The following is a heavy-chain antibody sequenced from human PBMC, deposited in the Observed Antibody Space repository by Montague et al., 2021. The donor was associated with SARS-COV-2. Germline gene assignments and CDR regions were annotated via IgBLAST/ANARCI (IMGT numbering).Heavy chain of an antibody. V-gene: IGHV4-4*02. CDR1: DGSISSPNW. J-gene: IGHJ6*02. D-gene: IGHD3-16*01. CDR3: ARGGTYHYGMDV. CDR2: IYYTGNT. Sequence: SETLSLTCAVSDGSISSPNWWNWVRQPPGKGLEWIGEIYYTGNTNYNPSLKSRVTIFIDKSKNHFSLRLSSVTAADTAVYYCARGGTYHYGMDVWGQGTTVAVSS.